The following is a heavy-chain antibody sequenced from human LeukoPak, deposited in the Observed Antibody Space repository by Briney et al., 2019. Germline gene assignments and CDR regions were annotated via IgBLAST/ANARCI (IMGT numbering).Heavy chain of an antibody. J-gene: IGHJ4*02. D-gene: IGHD1-26*01. CDR3: ARDLAIYSGAYYFDY. CDR2: INPNSGGT. V-gene: IGHV1-2*02. CDR1: GYTFTGYY. Sequence: ASVKVSCKASGYTFTGYYMHWVRQAPGQGLEWMGWINPNSGGTNYAQKFQGRVTMTRDTSISTAYMELSRLRSDDTAVYYCARDLAIYSGAYYFDYWGQGTLVTVSS.